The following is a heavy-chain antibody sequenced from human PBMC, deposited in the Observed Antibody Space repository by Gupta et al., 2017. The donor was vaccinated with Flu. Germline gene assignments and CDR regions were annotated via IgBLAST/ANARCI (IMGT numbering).Heavy chain of an antibody. CDR1: GYTFTGYY. CDR3: ARDLKGEQLVPLNWFDP. CDR2: INPNSGGT. V-gene: IGHV1-2*02. Sequence: QVQLVQSGAEVKKPGASVKVSCKASGYTFTGYYMHWVRQAPGQGLEWMGWINPNSGGTNYAQKFQGRVTMTRDTSISTAYMELSRLRSDDTAVYYCARDLKGEQLVPLNWFDPWGQGTLVTVSS. D-gene: IGHD6-13*01. J-gene: IGHJ5*02.